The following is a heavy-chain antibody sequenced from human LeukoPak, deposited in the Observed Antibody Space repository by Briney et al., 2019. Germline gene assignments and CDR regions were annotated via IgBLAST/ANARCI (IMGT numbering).Heavy chain of an antibody. Sequence: PSETLSLTCTVSGGSISNYYWNWIRQPPGKGLEWIGYLHYTGSTTYNPSLKSRVTISVDMSKNQFSLNLSSVTAADTAVYYCARGSRTISGSNYFDSWGQGILVTVSS. V-gene: IGHV4-59*01. CDR3: ARGSRTISGSNYFDS. D-gene: IGHD3-3*01. J-gene: IGHJ4*02. CDR2: LHYTGST. CDR1: GGSISNYY.